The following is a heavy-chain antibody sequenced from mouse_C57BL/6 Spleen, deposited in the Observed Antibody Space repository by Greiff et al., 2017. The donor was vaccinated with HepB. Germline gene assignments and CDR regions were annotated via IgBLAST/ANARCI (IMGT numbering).Heavy chain of an antibody. J-gene: IGHJ1*03. CDR3: ARVEITTVRARGYWYFDV. V-gene: IGHV5-17*01. Sequence: EVQQVESGGGLVKPGGSLKLSCAASGFTFSDYGMQWVRQAPEKGLEWVAYISSGSSTIYYADTVKGRFTISRDNAKNTLFLQMTSIRSEDTAMYYCARVEITTVRARGYWYFDVWGTGTTVTVSS. D-gene: IGHD1-1*01. CDR2: ISSGSSTI. CDR1: GFTFSDYG.